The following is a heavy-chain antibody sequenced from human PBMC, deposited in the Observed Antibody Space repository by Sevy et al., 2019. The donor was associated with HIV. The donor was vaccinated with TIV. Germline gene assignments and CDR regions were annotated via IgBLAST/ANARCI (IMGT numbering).Heavy chain of an antibody. V-gene: IGHV4-59*08. CDR1: GSSISGFY. CDR2: FYNSGRT. J-gene: IGHJ4*02. Sequence: SETLSLTCTVSGSSISGFYWSWIRQPPGKGLEWIGYFYNSGRTNYNPSLKSRVTISVDTSKNQFSLKLNSVTAADTAVYYCARAHTSGWFHYWGQGTLVTVSS. CDR3: ARAHTSGWFHY. D-gene: IGHD6-19*01.